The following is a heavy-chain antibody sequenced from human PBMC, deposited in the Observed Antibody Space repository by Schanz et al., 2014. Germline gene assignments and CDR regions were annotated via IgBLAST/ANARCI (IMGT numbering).Heavy chain of an antibody. J-gene: IGHJ4*02. CDR2: ISANGSTT. D-gene: IGHD6-19*01. CDR3: ARRPELQCFDY. CDR1: GFMFEDYG. V-gene: IGHV3-9*01. Sequence: EEQLVESGGGLVQPGRSLRLSCAASGFMFEDYGMHWVRQAPGKGLEWVSTISANGSTTYYADSVKGRLTISRDNAKNTVYLQMSSLRVEDTAVYYCARRPELQCFDYWGQGTLVTVSS.